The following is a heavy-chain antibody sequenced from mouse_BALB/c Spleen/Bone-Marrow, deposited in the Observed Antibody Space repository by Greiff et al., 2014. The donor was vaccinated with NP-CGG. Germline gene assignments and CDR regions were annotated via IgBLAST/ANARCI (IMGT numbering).Heavy chain of an antibody. CDR2: IRNKANGYTT. CDR1: GFTFTDYY. Sequence: EVKLMESGGGLVQPGGSLRLSCATSGFTFTDYYMSWVRQPPGKALEWLGFIRNKANGYTTEYSASVKGRFTISKDNSQSILYLQMNTLGAEDSATYYCARGAYRYAMDYWGQGTSVTVSS. J-gene: IGHJ4*01. V-gene: IGHV7-3*02. CDR3: ARGAYRYAMDY. D-gene: IGHD2-14*01.